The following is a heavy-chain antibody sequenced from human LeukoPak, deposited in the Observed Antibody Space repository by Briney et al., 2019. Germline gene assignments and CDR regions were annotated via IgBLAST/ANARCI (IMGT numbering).Heavy chain of an antibody. CDR3: ARDRYYYDSSGYDPYFDY. Sequence: PSETLSPTCTVSGGSISSSSYYWGWIRQPPGKGLEWIGSIYYSGSTYYNPSLKSRVTMSVDTSKNQFSLKLSSVTAADTAVYYCARDRYYYDSSGYDPYFDYWGQGTLVTVSS. V-gene: IGHV4-39*07. J-gene: IGHJ4*02. CDR2: IYYSGST. CDR1: GGSISSSSYY. D-gene: IGHD3-22*01.